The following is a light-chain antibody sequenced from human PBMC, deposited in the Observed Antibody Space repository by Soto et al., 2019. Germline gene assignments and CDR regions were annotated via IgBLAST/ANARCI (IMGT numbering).Light chain of an antibody. J-gene: IGKJ1*01. CDR2: KAS. CDR3: QQYNSYWT. V-gene: IGKV1-5*03. CDR1: QTISSW. Sequence: DIQMTQSPSTLSGSVGDRVTITCRASQTISSWLARFQQKPGKAPKLLIYKASTLKSGVPSRFSGSGSGTEFTLTISSLQPEDFGIYYCQQYNSYWTFGQGTKVDIK.